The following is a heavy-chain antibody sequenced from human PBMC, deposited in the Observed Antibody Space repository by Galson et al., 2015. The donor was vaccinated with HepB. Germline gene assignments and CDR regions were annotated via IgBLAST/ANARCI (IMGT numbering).Heavy chain of an antibody. CDR1: GYSFNSYW. J-gene: IGHJ4*02. Sequence: QSGAEVKKSGESLTISCKGSGYSFNSYWIGWVRQMPGKGLEWMGVIYPGDSDTRYSPSFQGQVTISADKSINTAYLQWSSLQASDTAMYYCARQGGGCTNGVCYRRVDYWGQGTLVTVSS. CDR2: IYPGDSDT. D-gene: IGHD2-8*01. CDR3: ARQGGGCTNGVCYRRVDY. V-gene: IGHV5-51*01.